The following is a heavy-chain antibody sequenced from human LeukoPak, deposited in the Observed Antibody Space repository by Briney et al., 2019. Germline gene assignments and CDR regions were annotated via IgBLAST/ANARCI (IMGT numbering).Heavy chain of an antibody. CDR1: GFTFNNYP. CDR2: ISCCGTT. CDR3: ARCWSSVSYYFQY. Sequence: PGGSLRLSCETPGFTFNNYPVSWVRQAPGKGLEWVSTISCCGTTYYADSVKGRFTISRDSSQNTLYLQMNSRRAEDAAVYFWARCWSSVSYYFQYWGQGTLVTVSS. V-gene: IGHV3-23*01. J-gene: IGHJ4*02. D-gene: IGHD6-13*01.